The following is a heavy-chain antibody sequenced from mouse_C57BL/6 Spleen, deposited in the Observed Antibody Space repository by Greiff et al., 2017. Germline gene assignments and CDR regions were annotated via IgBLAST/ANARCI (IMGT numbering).Heavy chain of an antibody. CDR1: GYAFTNYL. V-gene: IGHV1-54*01. CDR3: ARSIYYYGSSLFDY. J-gene: IGHJ2*01. CDR2: INPGSGGT. Sequence: QVQLQQSGAELVRPGTSVKVSCKASGYAFTNYLIEWVKQRPGQGLEWIGVINPGSGGTNYNEKFKGKATLTADKSSSTAYMQLSSLTSEDSAVXFCARSIYYYGSSLFDYWGQGTTLTVSS. D-gene: IGHD1-1*01.